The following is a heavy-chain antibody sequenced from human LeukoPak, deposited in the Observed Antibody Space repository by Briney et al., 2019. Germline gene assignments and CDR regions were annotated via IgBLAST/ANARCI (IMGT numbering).Heavy chain of an antibody. CDR3: ARGPPRSGGYDPPFDF. D-gene: IGHD5-12*01. V-gene: IGHV1-2*02. Sequence: ASVKVSCKASGYTFTGYYMHWVRQAPGQGLEWMGWINPKSGGTNYAQKFQGRVTMTRDTSISTAYMELSSLRSDDTAVYYCARGPPRSGGYDPPFDFWGQGTLVTVSS. J-gene: IGHJ4*02. CDR2: INPKSGGT. CDR1: GYTFTGYY.